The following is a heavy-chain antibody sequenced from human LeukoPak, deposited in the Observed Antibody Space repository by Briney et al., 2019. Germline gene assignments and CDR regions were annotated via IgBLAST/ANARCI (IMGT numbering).Heavy chain of an antibody. CDR1: GGSISSSNW. Sequence: PSETLSLTCAVSGGSISSSNWWSWVRQPPGKGLEWIGEIYHSGSTNYNPSLKSRVTISVDKSKNQFSLKLSSVTAADTAVYYCARGPTRRPLFSAPSITMIDAFDIWGQGTMVTASS. CDR3: ARGPTRRPLFSAPSITMIDAFDI. V-gene: IGHV4-4*02. J-gene: IGHJ3*02. CDR2: IYHSGST. D-gene: IGHD3-22*01.